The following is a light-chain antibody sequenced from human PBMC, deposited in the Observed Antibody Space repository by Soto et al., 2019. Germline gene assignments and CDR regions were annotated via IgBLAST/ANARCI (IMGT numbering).Light chain of an antibody. V-gene: IGKV3-20*01. Sequence: EIVLTQSPGTLSLSPGERATLSCRASQSVSSSYLAWYQKKPGQAPRLLIYGAYSRATGIPDRFSGSGSGTDVTLSISRMKSEDFAVYFCQQYDSSSWKFGQGTKVEIK. J-gene: IGKJ1*01. CDR2: GAY. CDR1: QSVSSSY. CDR3: QQYDSSSWK.